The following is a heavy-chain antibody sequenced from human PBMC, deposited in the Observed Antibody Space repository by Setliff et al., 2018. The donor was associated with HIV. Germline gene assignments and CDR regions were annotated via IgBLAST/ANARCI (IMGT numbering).Heavy chain of an antibody. CDR1: GLTFNHAW. CDR3: VRDLLWAFDM. D-gene: IGHD3-10*01. J-gene: IGHJ3*02. V-gene: IGHV3-15*01. CDR2: IKSTPDGGTT. Sequence: LRLSCAASGLTFNHAWMNWVRQAPGKGLEWVGRIKSTPDGGTTDYSTPVKGRFIISRDTAKNSLYLQMNSLRPEDTALYYCVRDLLWAFDMWGPGTMVTV.